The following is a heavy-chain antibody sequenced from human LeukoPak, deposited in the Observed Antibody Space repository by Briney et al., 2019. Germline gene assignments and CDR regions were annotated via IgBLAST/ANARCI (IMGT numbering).Heavy chain of an antibody. CDR3: ARISYYYDDSGHPGYFDY. V-gene: IGHV4-38-2*01. CDR2: IYYSGNS. Sequence: SETLSLTCAVSGYSISSGYYWGWIRQPPGKGLEWIATIYYSGNSYYNPSLKSRATISVNTSKNQFSLKLSSVTAADTAQYYCARISYYYDDSGHPGYFDYWGLGTLVTVSS. D-gene: IGHD3-22*01. J-gene: IGHJ4*02. CDR1: GYSISSGYY.